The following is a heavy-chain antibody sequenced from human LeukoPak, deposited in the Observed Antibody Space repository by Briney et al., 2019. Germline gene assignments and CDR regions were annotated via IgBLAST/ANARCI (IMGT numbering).Heavy chain of an antibody. J-gene: IGHJ4*02. CDR3: ARDPVGGSTIFDY. D-gene: IGHD1-26*01. CDR1: GDSVSSNSDA. CDR2: TYYRSKWYY. Sequence: SQSLSLTCAISGDSVSSNSDAWNWIRQSPSRGLEWLGRTYYRSKWYYDYAVAVKSRISINPDTSKNQFSLQLSSVTPEDTAVYYCARDPVGGSTIFDYWGQGTLVTVSS. V-gene: IGHV6-1*01.